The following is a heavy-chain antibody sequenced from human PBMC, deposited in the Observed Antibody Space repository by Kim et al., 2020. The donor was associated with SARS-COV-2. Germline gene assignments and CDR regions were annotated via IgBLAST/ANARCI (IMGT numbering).Heavy chain of an antibody. J-gene: IGHJ3*02. CDR3: ARHRRAAFDAFDI. V-gene: IGHV4-39*01. D-gene: IGHD6-13*01. Sequence: SHPSLKRRVTISVDTSKNQFSLKLSSVTAADTAVYYCARHRRAAFDAFDIWGQGTMVTVSS.